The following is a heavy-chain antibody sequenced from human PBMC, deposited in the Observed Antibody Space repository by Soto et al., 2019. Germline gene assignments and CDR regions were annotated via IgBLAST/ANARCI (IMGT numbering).Heavy chain of an antibody. CDR1: GYTFTGYY. Sequence: ASVKVSCKASGYTFTGYYMDWVRQAPGQGLEWMGWINPNSGGTNYAQKFQGWVTMTRDTSISTAYMELSRLRSDDTAVYYCARDVSSGWLNFDYWGQGTLVTVSS. D-gene: IGHD6-19*01. CDR3: ARDVSSGWLNFDY. CDR2: INPNSGGT. V-gene: IGHV1-2*04. J-gene: IGHJ4*02.